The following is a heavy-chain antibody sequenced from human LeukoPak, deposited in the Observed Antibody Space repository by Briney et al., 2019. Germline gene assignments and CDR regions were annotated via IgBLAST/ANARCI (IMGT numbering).Heavy chain of an antibody. CDR3: ARYAEVYYYIDV. Sequence: PGGSLRLSCEAPGFTLDNYNFNWVRQAPGRGLEGVASIISYSSYIHYADSVKGRFTISRDDAKKSLYLQMNSLRAEDTAVYFCARYAEVYYYIDVWGTGTTVTISS. CDR1: GFTLDNYN. CDR2: IISYSSYI. D-gene: IGHD2-8*01. J-gene: IGHJ6*03. V-gene: IGHV3-21*01.